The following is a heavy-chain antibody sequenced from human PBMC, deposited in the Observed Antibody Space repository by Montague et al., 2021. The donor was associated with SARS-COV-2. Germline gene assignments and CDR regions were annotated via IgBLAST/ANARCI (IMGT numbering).Heavy chain of an antibody. CDR1: GDSITPYGDSIGVYS. CDR3: ARGPYYFGPGRGDHGAFDH. Sequence: SETLSLTCSVSGDSITPYGDSIGVYSWRWIRQPAGKGLEWIGRTYANGNFDYNPSLNSRVSMSMDTPKQAFSMRLISVTAADTAVYYCARGPYYFGPGRGDHGAFDHWGQGMLVTVSS. J-gene: IGHJ5*02. D-gene: IGHD2/OR15-2a*01. V-gene: IGHV4-4*07. CDR2: TYANGNF.